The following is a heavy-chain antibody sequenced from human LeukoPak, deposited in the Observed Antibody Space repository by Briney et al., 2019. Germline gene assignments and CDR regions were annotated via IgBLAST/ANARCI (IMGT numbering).Heavy chain of an antibody. D-gene: IGHD2-15*01. Sequence: PSETLSLTCAVYGGSFSGYYWSWIRQPPGKGLEWIGEINHSGSTNYNPSLKSRVTISVDTSKNQFSLKLSSVTAADTAVYYCARRRYCSGGSCYVVGSWFDPWGQGTLVTVSS. CDR2: INHSGST. V-gene: IGHV4-34*01. J-gene: IGHJ5*02. CDR1: GGSFSGYY. CDR3: ARRRYCSGGSCYVVGSWFDP.